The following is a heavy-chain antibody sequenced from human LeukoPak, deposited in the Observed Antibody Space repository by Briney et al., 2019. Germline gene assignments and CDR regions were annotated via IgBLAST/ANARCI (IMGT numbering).Heavy chain of an antibody. CDR1: AFNFDDYG. CDR2: IRYDGSNK. Sequence: PGGSLRLSCAASAFNFDDYGMHWVRQAPGKGLEWVAFIRYDGSNKYYADSVKGRFTISRDNSKNTLYLQMNSLRAEDTAVYYCAKDLGPQTTVTTSDHWGQGTLVTVSS. D-gene: IGHD4-17*01. CDR3: AKDLGPQTTVTTSDH. V-gene: IGHV3-30*02. J-gene: IGHJ4*02.